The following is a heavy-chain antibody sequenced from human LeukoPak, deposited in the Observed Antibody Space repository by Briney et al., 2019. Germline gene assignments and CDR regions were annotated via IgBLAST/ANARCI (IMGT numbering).Heavy chain of an antibody. CDR3: ARVRAIAAAGTVGAGY. CDR2: IIPIFGTA. CDR1: GGTFSSYA. Sequence: ASVKVSCKASGGTFSSYAISWVRQAPGQGLEWMGGIIPIFGTANYAQKFQGRVTITADKSTSTAYMELSSLRSEDTAVYYCARVRAIAAAGTVGAGYWGQGTLVTVSS. V-gene: IGHV1-69*06. J-gene: IGHJ4*02. D-gene: IGHD6-13*01.